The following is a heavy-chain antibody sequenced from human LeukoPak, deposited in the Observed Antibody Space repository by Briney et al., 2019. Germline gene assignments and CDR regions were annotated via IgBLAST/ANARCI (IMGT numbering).Heavy chain of an antibody. D-gene: IGHD3-10*01. J-gene: IGHJ4*02. V-gene: IGHV3-74*01. CDR3: ARGPYYYGSGD. CDR1: AFTFCSHW. CDR2: INSDGSSI. Sequence: GGFLRLSCVASAFTFCSHWMHWVRHAPWKGRVWVSRINSDGSSITYADFVKGRFTISRDNAKNTLYLQMNSLRAEDTALYYCARGPYYYGSGDWGQGTLVTVSS.